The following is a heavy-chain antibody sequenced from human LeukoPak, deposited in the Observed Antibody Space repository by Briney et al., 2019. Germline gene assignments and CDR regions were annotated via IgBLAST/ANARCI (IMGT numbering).Heavy chain of an antibody. Sequence: GGSLRLSCAASGFTFSSYGMHWVRQAPGKGLEWVAVLSYDGTNKYYADSVRGRFTISRDNSKNTLYLQMNSLRAEDTAVYYCARGGAVLVAVAGYFDYWGQGTLVTVSS. J-gene: IGHJ4*02. V-gene: IGHV3-30*03. CDR3: ARGGAVLVAVAGYFDY. CDR2: LSYDGTNK. CDR1: GFTFSSYG. D-gene: IGHD6-19*01.